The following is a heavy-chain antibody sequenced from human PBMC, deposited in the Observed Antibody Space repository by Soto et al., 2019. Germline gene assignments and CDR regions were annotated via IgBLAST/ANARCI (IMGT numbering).Heavy chain of an antibody. Sequence: GESLKISCKGSGYNFTSYWIGWVRQMPGKGLEWLGIIYPTDSDTTYSPSFQGQVTISVDKSISTAYLQWRSLKASDTAMYYCARYDIATVRLAFDIWGQGTMVTVAS. J-gene: IGHJ3*02. CDR1: GYNFTSYW. CDR2: IYPTDSDT. V-gene: IGHV5-51*01. D-gene: IGHD3-9*01. CDR3: ARYDIATVRLAFDI.